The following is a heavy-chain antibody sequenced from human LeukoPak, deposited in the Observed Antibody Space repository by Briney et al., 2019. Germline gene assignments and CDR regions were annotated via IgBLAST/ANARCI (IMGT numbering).Heavy chain of an antibody. CDR3: ARSPPRDSDAFDI. D-gene: IGHD2-15*01. J-gene: IGHJ3*02. V-gene: IGHV1-46*01. Sequence: ASVKVSCKASGYTFTSYYMHWVRQAPGQGLEWMGLIYPSGGSTRYAQKFQGRVTMTRDTSTSTVYMALSSLRSEDTAVYYCARSPPRDSDAFDIWGQGTMVTVS. CDR2: IYPSGGST. CDR1: GYTFTSYY.